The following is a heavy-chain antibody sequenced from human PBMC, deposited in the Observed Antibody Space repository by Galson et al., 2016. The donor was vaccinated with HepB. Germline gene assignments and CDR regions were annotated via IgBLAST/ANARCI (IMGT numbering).Heavy chain of an antibody. V-gene: IGHV3-7*01. J-gene: IGHJ5*02. CDR3: ARESIGGFDP. CDR1: GFTFSDYW. CDR2: IKQDGSKK. Sequence: SLRLSCAASGFTFSDYWMSWVRQAPGKGLEWVANIKQDGSKKEYVDSVKGRFTISRDNAEKALYLQMSSLTAEDTAVYYCARESIGGFDPWGQGTLVTVSS. D-gene: IGHD6-6*01.